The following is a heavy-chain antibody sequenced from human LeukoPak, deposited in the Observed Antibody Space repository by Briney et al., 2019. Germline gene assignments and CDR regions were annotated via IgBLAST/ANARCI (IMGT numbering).Heavy chain of an antibody. CDR1: GFTVSSNY. CDR3: AKDQDVYYYGSGSPQPFDY. Sequence: PGGSLRLSCAASGFTVSSNYMSWVRQAPGKGLEWVSVIYSGGTTYYADSVKGRFTISRDNSKNTLYLQMNSLRAEDTAVYYCAKDQDVYYYGSGSPQPFDYWGQGTLVTVSS. D-gene: IGHD3-10*01. J-gene: IGHJ4*02. V-gene: IGHV3-66*02. CDR2: IYSGGTT.